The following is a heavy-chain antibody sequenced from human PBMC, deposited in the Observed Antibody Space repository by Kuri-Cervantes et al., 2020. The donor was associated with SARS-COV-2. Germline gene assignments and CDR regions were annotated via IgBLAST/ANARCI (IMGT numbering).Heavy chain of an antibody. Sequence: GSLRLSCNVSGGSISKSSYYWDWIRQPPGKGLEWIGEINHSGSTNYNPSLKSRVTISVDTSKNQFSLKLSSVTAADTAVYYCARPGGFLDVWGKGTTVTVSS. CDR2: INHSGST. CDR3: ARPGGFLDV. CDR1: GGSISKSSYY. V-gene: IGHV4-39*07. D-gene: IGHD4-23*01. J-gene: IGHJ6*04.